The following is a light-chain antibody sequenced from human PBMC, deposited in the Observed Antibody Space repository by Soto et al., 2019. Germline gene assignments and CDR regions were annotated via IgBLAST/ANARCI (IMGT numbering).Light chain of an antibody. CDR3: AAWDDTLSGLV. V-gene: IGLV1-47*01. CDR1: SSNIGSNY. CDR2: RAD. Sequence: QSVLTQPPSASGTPGQTVTISCSGRSSNIGSNYVYWYQQLPGTAPRLLMYRADQRPSGVPHRFSGSKSGTSASLAISGLRSEDEADYYCAAWDDTLSGLVFGGGTKLTVL. J-gene: IGLJ2*01.